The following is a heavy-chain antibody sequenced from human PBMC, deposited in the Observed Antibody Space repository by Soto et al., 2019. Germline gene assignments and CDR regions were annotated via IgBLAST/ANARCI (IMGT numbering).Heavy chain of an antibody. D-gene: IGHD3-16*02. CDR2: ISAYNGNT. Sequence: ASVKVSCKASGYTFTSYGISWVRQAPGQGLEWMGWISAYNGNTNYVQKLQGRVTMTTDTSTSTAYMELRSLRSDDTAVYYCARARYDYIWGSYRYGAFDIWGQGTMVTVSS. V-gene: IGHV1-18*01. CDR3: ARARYDYIWGSYRYGAFDI. J-gene: IGHJ3*02. CDR1: GYTFTSYG.